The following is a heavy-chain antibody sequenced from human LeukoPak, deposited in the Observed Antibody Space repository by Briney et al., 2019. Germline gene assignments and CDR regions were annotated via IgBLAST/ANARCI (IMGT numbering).Heavy chain of an antibody. CDR1: GFTVSSKY. CDR2: IYSSGDS. J-gene: IGHJ4*02. CDR3: ATGYYFGSGSYGYLDY. Sequence: GGSLRLSCAASGFTVSSKYMSWVRQTPGNGLQWVALIYSSGDSYTADSVKGRFTISRDDSENTLYLQMDSLRAEDTAVYYCATGYYFGSGSYGYLDYWGQGTLVTVSS. V-gene: IGHV3-53*01. D-gene: IGHD3-10*01.